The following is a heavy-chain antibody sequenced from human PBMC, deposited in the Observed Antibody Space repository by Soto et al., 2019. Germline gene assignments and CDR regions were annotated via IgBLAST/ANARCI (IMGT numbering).Heavy chain of an antibody. CDR1: GFTFSSYA. CDR3: ARGTTVTGDAFDL. CDR2: ISYDGSNK. V-gene: IGHV3-30-3*01. Sequence: PGGSLRLSCAASGFTFSSYAMHWVRQAPGKGLEWVAVISYDGSNKYYADSAKGRFTISRDNSKNTLYLQMNSLRAEDTAVYYRARGTTVTGDAFDLWGQGTMVTVSS. J-gene: IGHJ3*01. D-gene: IGHD4-17*01.